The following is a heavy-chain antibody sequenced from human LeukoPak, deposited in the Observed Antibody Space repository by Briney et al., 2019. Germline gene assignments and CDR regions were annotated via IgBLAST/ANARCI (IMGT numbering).Heavy chain of an antibody. D-gene: IGHD3-9*01. V-gene: IGHV4-59*01. CDR2: IYYSGST. J-gene: IGHJ4*02. CDR3: ARENYSILTGYYYFDY. Sequence: SETLSLTCTVSGGSISSYYWSWIRQPPGKGLEWIGYIYYSGSTNYNPSLKSRVTTSVDTSKNQFSLKLSSVTAADTAVYYCARENYSILTGYYYFDYWGQGTLVTVSS. CDR1: GGSISSYY.